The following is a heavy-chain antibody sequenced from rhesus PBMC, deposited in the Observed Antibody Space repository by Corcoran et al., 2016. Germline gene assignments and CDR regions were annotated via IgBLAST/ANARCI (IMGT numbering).Heavy chain of an antibody. Sequence: QVQLQESGPGLVKPSETLSLTCAVSGGSISSSNWWSWIRQPPGKGLEWIGYISGSSASTYYNPSLKRRGTLSTDTSKNQFSLKLSSVTAADTAVYYCARDGGWLSPDYWGQGVLVTVSS. CDR3: ARDGGWLSPDY. CDR2: ISGSSAST. CDR1: GGSISSSNW. D-gene: IGHD3-28*01. V-gene: IGHV4-65*01. J-gene: IGHJ4*01.